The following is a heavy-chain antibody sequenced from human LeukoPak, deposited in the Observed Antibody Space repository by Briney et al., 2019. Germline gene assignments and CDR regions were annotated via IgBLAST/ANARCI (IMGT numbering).Heavy chain of an antibody. D-gene: IGHD6-19*01. CDR2: IYYSGST. CDR3: ARVTGYSSGWYGGMDV. CDR1: GGSISSSSYY. V-gene: IGHV4-39*07. Sequence: SETLSLTCPVSGGSISSSSYYWGRLRQPPGKGLEWIGSIYYSGSTYYNPSLKSRVTKSVGTTKNQFSLKLSSVTAADTAVYYCARVTGYSSGWYGGMDVWGQGTTVTVSS. J-gene: IGHJ6*02.